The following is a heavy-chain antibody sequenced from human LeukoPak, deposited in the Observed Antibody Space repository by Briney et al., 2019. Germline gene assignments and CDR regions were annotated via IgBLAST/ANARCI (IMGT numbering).Heavy chain of an antibody. J-gene: IGHJ6*02. CDR3: AREIPQGMDV. CDR2: INGNGCTT. Sequence: GASVKVSCKASGYDFINYYMHWVRQAPGQGLEWMGIINGNGCTTTYAQKFQGRVSMTRDTSTSTGYMELTSLRSEDTAVYYCAREIPQGMDVWGQGTTVTVSS. V-gene: IGHV1-46*01. CDR1: GYDFINYY.